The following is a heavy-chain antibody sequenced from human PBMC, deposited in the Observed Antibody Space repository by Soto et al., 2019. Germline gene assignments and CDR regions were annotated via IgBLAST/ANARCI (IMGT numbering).Heavy chain of an antibody. CDR1: GFTFSSYW. CDR2: INSDGSST. Sequence: GGSLRLSCAASGFTFSSYWMHWVRQAPGKGLVWVSRINSDGSSTSYADSVKGRFTISRDNAKNTLYMQMNSLRAEDTAVYYCARARPDVPFGYWGQGTLVTVSS. V-gene: IGHV3-74*01. J-gene: IGHJ4*02. CDR3: ARARPDVPFGY.